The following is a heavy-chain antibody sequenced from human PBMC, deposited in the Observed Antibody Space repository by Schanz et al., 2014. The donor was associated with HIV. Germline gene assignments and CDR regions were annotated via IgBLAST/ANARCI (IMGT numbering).Heavy chain of an antibody. V-gene: IGHV3-23*01. CDR1: GFTFSNFA. CDR3: AKPEYDSRGNSQSHFDS. Sequence: EVQLLESAGGLVQPGGSLRLSCAASGFTFSNFAMSWVRQAPGKGLEWVSSISGSGVSTFYAGSVKGRFAISRDKSKNTLYLQMTTLRTEDTAVYYCAKPEYDSRGNSQSHFDSWGQGTLVTVSS. D-gene: IGHD3-22*01. CDR2: ISGSGVST. J-gene: IGHJ4*02.